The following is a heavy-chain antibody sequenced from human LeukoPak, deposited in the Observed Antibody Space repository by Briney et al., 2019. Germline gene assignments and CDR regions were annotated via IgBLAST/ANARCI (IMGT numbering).Heavy chain of an antibody. D-gene: IGHD2-15*01. J-gene: IGHJ5*02. CDR3: VQHCPCPPCNWLNP. CDR1: GGSIDSRIYF. CDR2: IHYNEST. Sequence: SETLSLTCSVSGGSIDSRIYFWGWIRQFPGKGLEWIGNIHYNESTYYNSSLQNRVTMSVDTSNNRFSLSLTSVTAADTAIYYCVQHCPCPPCNWLNPWGQGTLVTVSS. V-gene: IGHV4-39*02.